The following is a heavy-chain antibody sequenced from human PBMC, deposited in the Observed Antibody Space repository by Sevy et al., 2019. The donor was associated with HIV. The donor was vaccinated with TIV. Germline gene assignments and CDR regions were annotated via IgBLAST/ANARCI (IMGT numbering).Heavy chain of an antibody. Sequence: GGSLRLSCAASGFTFTTYDMTWVRQAPGKGLEWISYISSSANDIKYADSVKGRFTISRDNARNSLYLAMSSLRAEDTGVYYCAREGLGGFYSSLDRWGQGTLVTVSS. D-gene: IGHD3-22*01. CDR1: GFTFTTYD. CDR3: AREGLGGFYSSLDR. CDR2: ISSSANDI. V-gene: IGHV3-48*03. J-gene: IGHJ5*02.